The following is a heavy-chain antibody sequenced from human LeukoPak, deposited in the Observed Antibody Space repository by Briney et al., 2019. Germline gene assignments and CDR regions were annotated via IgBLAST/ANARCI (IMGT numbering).Heavy chain of an antibody. CDR2: VNPDGTGT. D-gene: IGHD3-16*01. CDR3: AALWDGGY. J-gene: IGHJ4*02. Sequence: GGSLRLSCAASGFTFSSYWMHWVRQAPGKGLVWVSRVNPDGTGTDYADSVKGQFTISRDNAKNTLYLQMNSLRAEDTAVYFCAALWDGGYWGQGTLVTVSS. CDR1: GFTFSSYW. V-gene: IGHV3-74*01.